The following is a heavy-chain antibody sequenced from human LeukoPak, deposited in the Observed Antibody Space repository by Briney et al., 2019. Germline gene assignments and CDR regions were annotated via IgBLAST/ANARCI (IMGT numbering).Heavy chain of an antibody. CDR3: ARSVVAATYYYYYYMDV. CDR2: ISSSSYI. Sequence: GGSLRLSCAASGFTFSSYSMNWVRQAPGKGLEWVSSISSSSYIYYADSVKGRFTISRDNAKNSLYLQMNSLRAEDTAVYYCARSVVAATYYYYYYMDVWGKGTTVTISS. CDR1: GFTFSSYS. D-gene: IGHD2-15*01. V-gene: IGHV3-21*04. J-gene: IGHJ6*03.